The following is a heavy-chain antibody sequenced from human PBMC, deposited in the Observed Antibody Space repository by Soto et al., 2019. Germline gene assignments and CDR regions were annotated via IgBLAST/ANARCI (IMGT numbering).Heavy chain of an antibody. CDR3: ARAHPPCSGGSCYGRPYYYYGMDV. Sequence: GGSLRLSCAASGFTFSSYGMHWVRQAPGKGLEWVAVISYDGSNKYYADSVKGRFTISRDNAKNTLYLQMNSLRAEDTAVYYCARAHPPCSGGSCYGRPYYYYGMDVWGQGTTVTVSS. CDR2: ISYDGSNK. J-gene: IGHJ6*02. D-gene: IGHD2-15*01. V-gene: IGHV3-30*03. CDR1: GFTFSSYG.